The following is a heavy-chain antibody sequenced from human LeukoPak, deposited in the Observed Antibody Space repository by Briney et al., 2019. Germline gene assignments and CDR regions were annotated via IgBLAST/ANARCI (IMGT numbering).Heavy chain of an antibody. Sequence: GSLRLSCAASGFPFSSYAMHWVRQAPGKGLEWVAVISYDGSNKYYADSVKGRFTISRDNSKNTLYLQMNSLRAEDTAVYYCARGAMVRGVNPTPFDYWGQGTLVTVSS. CDR1: GFPFSSYA. CDR2: ISYDGSNK. V-gene: IGHV3-30-3*01. D-gene: IGHD3-10*01. J-gene: IGHJ4*02. CDR3: ARGAMVRGVNPTPFDY.